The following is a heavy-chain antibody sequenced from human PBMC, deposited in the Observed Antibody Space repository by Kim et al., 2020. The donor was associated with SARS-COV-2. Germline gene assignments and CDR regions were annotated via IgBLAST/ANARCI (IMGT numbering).Heavy chain of an antibody. CDR3: ARQGGYSGYDWAWGSFDY. CDR1: GYSFTSYW. J-gene: IGHJ4*02. D-gene: IGHD5-12*01. V-gene: IGHV5-10-1*01. Sequence: GESLKISCKGSGYSFTSYWISWVRQMPGKGLEWMGRIDPSDSYTNYSPSFQGHVTISADKSISTAYLQWSSLKASDTAMYYCARQGGYSGYDWAWGSFDYWGQGTLVTVSS. CDR2: IDPSDSYT.